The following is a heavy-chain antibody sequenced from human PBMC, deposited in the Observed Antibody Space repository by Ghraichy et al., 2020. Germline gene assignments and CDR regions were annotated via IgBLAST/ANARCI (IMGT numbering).Heavy chain of an antibody. CDR3: AKEGGYDSSGYYNPWGY. Sequence: GGSLRLSCAASGFTFSSYAMSWVRQAPGKGLEWVSAISGSGGSTYYADSVKGRFTISRDNSKNTLYLQMNSLRAEDTAVYYCAKEGGYDSSGYYNPWGYWGQGTLVTVSS. V-gene: IGHV3-23*01. CDR2: ISGSGGST. CDR1: GFTFSSYA. J-gene: IGHJ4*02. D-gene: IGHD3-22*01.